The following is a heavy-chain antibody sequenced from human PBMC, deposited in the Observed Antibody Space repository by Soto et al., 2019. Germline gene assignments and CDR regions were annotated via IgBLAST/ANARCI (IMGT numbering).Heavy chain of an antibody. V-gene: IGHV3-53*04. D-gene: IGHD1-1*01. CDR2: IYSGGNT. CDR1: RFTVSSNY. J-gene: IGHJ6*02. CDR3: ACWTLEIFYYYYGMDV. Sequence: GGSLRLSCAASRFTVSSNYMSWVRQAPGKGLEWVSIIYSGGNTHYADSVKGRFTISRHNSENTLYLQMNSLRAEDTAVYYCACWTLEIFYYYYGMDVWGQGTTVTVSS.